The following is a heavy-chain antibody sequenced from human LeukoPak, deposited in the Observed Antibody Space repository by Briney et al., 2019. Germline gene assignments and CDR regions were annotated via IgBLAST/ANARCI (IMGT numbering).Heavy chain of an antibody. V-gene: IGHV1-69*05. CDR1: GGTFSSYA. D-gene: IGHD3-9*01. CDR2: IIPIFGTA. J-gene: IGHJ6*03. CDR3: ARQTKGGYDILTGYYYYYYMDV. Sequence: SVKVSCKASGGTFSSYAISWVRQAPGQGLEWMGGIIPIFGTANYAQKFQGRVTITTDESTSTAYIELSSLRSEDTAVYYCARQTKGGYDILTGYYYYYYMDVWGKGTTVTVSS.